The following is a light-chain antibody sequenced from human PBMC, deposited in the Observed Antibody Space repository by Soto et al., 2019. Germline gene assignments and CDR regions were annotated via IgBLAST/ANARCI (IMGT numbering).Light chain of an antibody. CDR1: QSVDGIL. CDR2: GAS. V-gene: IGKV3-20*01. J-gene: IGKJ5*01. CDR3: QQYNNWPPIT. Sequence: EVVLTQSPGTLSLSAGERATLSCRASQSVDGILLAWYQQKPGRAPRLLIYGASSRATGIPGRFSGSGSGTDFTLTISRLETEDFAVYYCQQYNNWPPITFGQGTRLEIK.